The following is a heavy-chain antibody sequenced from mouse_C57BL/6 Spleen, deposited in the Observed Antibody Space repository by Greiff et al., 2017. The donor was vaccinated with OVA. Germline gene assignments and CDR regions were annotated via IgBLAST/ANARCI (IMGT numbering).Heavy chain of an antibody. CDR2: IHPSDSDT. J-gene: IGHJ2*01. CDR3: AIEVGDSSGPDYFDY. V-gene: IGHV1-74*01. Sequence: VKLQQPGAELVKPGASVKVSCKASGYTFTSYWMHWVKQRPGQGLEWIGRIHPSDSDTNYNQKFKGKATLTVDKSSSTAYMQLSSLTSEDSAVYYCAIEVGDSSGPDYFDYWGQGTTLTVSS. CDR1: GYTFTSYW. D-gene: IGHD3-2*02.